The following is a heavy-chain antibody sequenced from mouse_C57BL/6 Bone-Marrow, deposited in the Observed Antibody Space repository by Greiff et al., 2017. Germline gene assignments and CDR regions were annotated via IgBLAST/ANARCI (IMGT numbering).Heavy chain of an antibody. V-gene: IGHV14-4*01. CDR1: GFNIKDDY. J-gene: IGHJ3*01. Sequence: VQLQQPGAELVKPGASVKLSCTASGFNIKDDYMHWVKQRPEQGLEWIGWIDPENGDTEYASKFQGKATITADTSSNTAYLQLSSLTSEDTAVYYCTTDGNFSLFAYWGQGTLVTVSA. CDR3: TTDGNFSLFAY. CDR2: IDPENGDT. D-gene: IGHD2-1*01.